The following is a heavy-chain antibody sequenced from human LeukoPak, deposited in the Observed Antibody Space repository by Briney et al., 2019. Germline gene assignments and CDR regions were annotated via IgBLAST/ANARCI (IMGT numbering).Heavy chain of an antibody. CDR3: ARGVRTVTMYYFDY. V-gene: IGHV4-59*01. Sequence: SETLSLTCTVSGGSISSYYWSWIRQLPGKGLEWIGYIYYSGSTNYNPSLKSQVTISVDTSKNQFSLKLSSVTAADTAVYYCARGVRTVTMYYFDYWGQGTLVTVSS. J-gene: IGHJ4*02. CDR1: GGSISSYY. CDR2: IYYSGST. D-gene: IGHD4-17*01.